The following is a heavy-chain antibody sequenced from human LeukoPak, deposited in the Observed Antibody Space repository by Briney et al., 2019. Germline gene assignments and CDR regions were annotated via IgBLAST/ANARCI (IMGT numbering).Heavy chain of an antibody. CDR1: GFTFSSYS. Sequence: PGGSPRLSCAASGFTFSSYSMNWVRQAPGKGLEWVSYISSSSSTIYYADSVKGRFTISRDNAKNSLYLQMNSLRAEDTAVYYCARGGRGYSYGGAFDIWGQGTMVTVSS. CDR2: ISSSSSTI. CDR3: ARGGRGYSYGGAFDI. D-gene: IGHD5-18*01. V-gene: IGHV3-48*01. J-gene: IGHJ3*02.